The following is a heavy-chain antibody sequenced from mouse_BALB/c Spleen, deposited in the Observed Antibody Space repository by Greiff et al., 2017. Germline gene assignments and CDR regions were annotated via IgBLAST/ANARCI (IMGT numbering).Heavy chain of an antibody. J-gene: IGHJ4*01. V-gene: IGHV5-6*02. CDR1: GFTFSSYG. CDR3: ARHHPYDYDDGYAMDY. CDR2: ISSGGSYT. D-gene: IGHD2-4*01. Sequence: EVKLEESGGDLVKPGGSLKLSCAASGFTFSSYGMSWVRQTPDKRLEWVATISSGGSYTYYPDSVKGRFTISRDNAKNTLYLQMSSLKSEDTAMYYCARHHPYDYDDGYAMDYWGQGTSVTVSS.